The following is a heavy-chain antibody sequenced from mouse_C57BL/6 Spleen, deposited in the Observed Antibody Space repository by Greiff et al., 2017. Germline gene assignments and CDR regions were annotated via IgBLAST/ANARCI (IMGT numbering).Heavy chain of an antibody. CDR1: GYSFTGYY. CDR2: INPSTGGT. J-gene: IGHJ4*01. Sequence: EVHLVESGPELVKPGASVKISCKASGYSFTGYYMHWVKQSSEKSLEWIGEINPSTGGTSYNQKFKGKATLTVDKSSSTAYMQLKSLTSEDSAVYYCARQLGHAMDYWGQGTSVTVSS. D-gene: IGHD4-1*02. CDR3: ARQLGHAMDY. V-gene: IGHV1-43*01.